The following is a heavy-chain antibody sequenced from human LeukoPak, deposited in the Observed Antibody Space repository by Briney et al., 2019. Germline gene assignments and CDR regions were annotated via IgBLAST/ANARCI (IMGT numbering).Heavy chain of an antibody. V-gene: IGHV3-30*02. D-gene: IGHD2-8*01. CDR1: GFTFSSYG. CDR3: AKDRQGTYGWFDP. CDR2: IRYDGSNK. Sequence: PGGSLRLSCAASGFTFSSYGMHWVRQAPGKGLEWVAFIRYDGSNKYYADSVKGRFTISRDNSKNTLYLQMNSLRAEDTAVYYCAKDRQGTYGWFDPWGQGTLVTVSS. J-gene: IGHJ5*02.